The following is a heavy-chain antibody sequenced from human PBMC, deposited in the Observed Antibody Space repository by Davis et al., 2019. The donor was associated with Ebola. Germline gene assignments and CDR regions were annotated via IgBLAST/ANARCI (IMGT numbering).Heavy chain of an antibody. J-gene: IGHJ4*02. V-gene: IGHV3-23*01. CDR2: ISGSGGST. D-gene: IGHD4-23*01. Sequence: GESLKISCAASGFTFSSYAMSWVRQAPGKGLEWVSAISGSGGSTYYADSVKGRFTISRDNSKNTLYLQMNSLRAEDTAVYYCARALRGGNPREDWGQGTLVTVSS. CDR1: GFTFSSYA. CDR3: ARALRGGNPRED.